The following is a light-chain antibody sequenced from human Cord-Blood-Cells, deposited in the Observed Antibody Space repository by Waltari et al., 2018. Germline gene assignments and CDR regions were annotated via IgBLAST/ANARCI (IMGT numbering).Light chain of an antibody. CDR3: CSYAGSVV. CDR2: EGS. CDR1: SSDVGSYNL. V-gene: IGLV2-23*01. Sequence: QSALTQPASVSGSPGQSITISCTGTSSDVGSYNLVSWYQQHPGKAPKLMIYEGSKRPPGVSNRFSGSKSGNTASLTISGRQAEDEADYYCCSYAGSVVFGGGTKLTVL. J-gene: IGLJ2*01.